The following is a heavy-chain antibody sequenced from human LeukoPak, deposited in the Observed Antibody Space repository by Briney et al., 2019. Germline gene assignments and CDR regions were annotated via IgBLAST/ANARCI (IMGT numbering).Heavy chain of an antibody. CDR2: INPSGGST. J-gene: IGHJ4*02. D-gene: IGHD3-10*01. CDR1: GYTFTSYY. V-gene: IGHV1-46*01. Sequence: ASVKVSCKASGYTFTSYYMHWVRQAPGQGLEWMGIINPSGGSTSYAQKFQGRVTMTRDTSTSTVYMELSSLRPEDTAVYYCARDRYLGGSGSYSWAYWGQGTLVTVSS. CDR3: ARDRYLGGSGSYSWAY.